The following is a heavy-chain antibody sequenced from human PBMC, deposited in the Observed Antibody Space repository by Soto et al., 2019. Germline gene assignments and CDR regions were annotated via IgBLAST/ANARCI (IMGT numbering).Heavy chain of an antibody. CDR2: IYYSGGT. Sequence: QVQLQESGPGLVKPSETLSLTCTVSGGSISSYYWSWIRQPPGKGLEWIGYIYYSGGTNYNPSLKRRVPRSVATSKTQFSLKLSSVTAAHTAVYYCARRYGDYFDFWAQGTLVTVSS. CDR1: GGSISSYY. V-gene: IGHV4-59*08. D-gene: IGHD4-17*01. CDR3: ARRYGDYFDF. J-gene: IGHJ4*02.